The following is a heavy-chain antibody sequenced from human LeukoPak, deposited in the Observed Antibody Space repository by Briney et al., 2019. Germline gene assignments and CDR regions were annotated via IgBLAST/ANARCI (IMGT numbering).Heavy chain of an antibody. CDR2: IYYSGST. Sequence: SETLSLTCTVSGGSISSYYWSWIRQPPGKGLEWIGYIYYSGSTNYNPSLKSRVTMSVDTSKNQFSLKLSSVTAADTAVYYCARGKWELPNWFDPWGQGTLVTVSS. V-gene: IGHV4-59*01. D-gene: IGHD1-26*01. CDR1: GGSISSYY. J-gene: IGHJ5*02. CDR3: ARGKWELPNWFDP.